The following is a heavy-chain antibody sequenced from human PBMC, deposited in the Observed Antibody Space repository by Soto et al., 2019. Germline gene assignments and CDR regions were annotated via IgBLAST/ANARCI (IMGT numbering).Heavy chain of an antibody. J-gene: IGHJ4*02. Sequence: SETLSLTCAVYGGSFSGYYWSWIRQPPGKGLEWIGEINHSGSTNYNPSLKSRVTISVDTSKNQFSLKLSSVTAADTAVYYCARDRERGDFDYWGQGTLVTV. CDR1: GGSFSGYY. CDR3: ARDRERGDFDY. D-gene: IGHD3-16*01. CDR2: INHSGST. V-gene: IGHV4-34*01.